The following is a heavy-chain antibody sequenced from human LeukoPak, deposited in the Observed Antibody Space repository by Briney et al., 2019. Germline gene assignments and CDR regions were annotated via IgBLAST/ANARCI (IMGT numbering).Heavy chain of an antibody. CDR1: GGSISSYY. V-gene: IGHV4-59*01. CDR3: ARGSDTAMGTFDY. CDR2: IYYSGST. D-gene: IGHD5-18*01. Sequence: SETLSLTCTASGGSISSYYWSWIRQPPGKGLEWIGYIYYSGSTNYNPSLKSRVTISVDTSKNQFSLKLSSVTAADTAVYYCARGSDTAMGTFDYWGQGTLVTVSS. J-gene: IGHJ4*02.